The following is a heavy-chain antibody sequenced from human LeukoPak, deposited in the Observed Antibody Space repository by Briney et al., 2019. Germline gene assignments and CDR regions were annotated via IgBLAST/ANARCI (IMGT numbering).Heavy chain of an antibody. V-gene: IGHV3-21*01. J-gene: IGHJ4*02. CDR2: ISSRSSYI. D-gene: IGHD3-9*01. CDR3: ARGFYDTLTGPDF. CDR1: GFTFSTYS. Sequence: PGGSLRLSCAASGFTFSTYSMNWVRQAPGKGPEWVSSISSRSSYIYYADSVKGRVTISRDNAKNSLYLQMNSLRAEDTAVYYCARGFYDTLTGPDFWGQGTLVTVSS.